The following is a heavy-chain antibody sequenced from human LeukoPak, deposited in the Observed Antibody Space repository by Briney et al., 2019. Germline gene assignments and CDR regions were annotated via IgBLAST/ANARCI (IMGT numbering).Heavy chain of an antibody. J-gene: IGHJ4*02. Sequence: SETLSLTCTVSGGSISSYYWSWIRQPPGKGLDWIGYIYYSGSTNYNPSLKSRVTISVDTSKNQFSLKLSSVTAADTAVYYCAREGYDFWSGYPYFDYWGQGTLVTVSS. CDR2: IYYSGST. D-gene: IGHD3-3*01. CDR1: GGSISSYY. V-gene: IGHV4-59*01. CDR3: AREGYDFWSGYPYFDY.